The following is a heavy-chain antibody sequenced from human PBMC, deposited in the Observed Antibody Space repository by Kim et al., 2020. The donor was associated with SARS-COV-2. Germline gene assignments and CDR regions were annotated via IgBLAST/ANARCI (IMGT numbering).Heavy chain of an antibody. CDR2: IIPILGIA. D-gene: IGHD3-10*01. J-gene: IGHJ6*02. V-gene: IGHV1-69*04. CDR1: GCTFSSYA. Sequence: SVKVSCKASGCTFSSYASRWVRQAPGQGLEWMGRIIPILGIANYAQKFQGRVTITADKSKSTAYMELSSLRSEDTAVYYCAGDGVTMVRGCIYGMDVWGPGTTVTLSS. CDR3: AGDGVTMVRGCIYGMDV.